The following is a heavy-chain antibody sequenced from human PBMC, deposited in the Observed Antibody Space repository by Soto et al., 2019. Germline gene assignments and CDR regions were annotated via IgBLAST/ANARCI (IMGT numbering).Heavy chain of an antibody. D-gene: IGHD2-8*01. Sequence: PSETLSLTCTVSGGSISSGGYYWSWIRQHPGKGLEWIGYIYYSGSTNYNPSLKSRVTISVDTSKNQFSLKLSSVTAADTAVYYCARGMLGGWFDPWGQGTLVTVSS. CDR2: IYYSGST. V-gene: IGHV4-61*08. CDR1: GGSISSGGYY. CDR3: ARGMLGGWFDP. J-gene: IGHJ5*02.